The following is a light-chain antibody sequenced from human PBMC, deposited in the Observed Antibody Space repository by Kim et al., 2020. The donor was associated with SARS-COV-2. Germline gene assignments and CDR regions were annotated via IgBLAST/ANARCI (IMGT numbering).Light chain of an antibody. J-gene: IGKJ2*01. CDR2: DAS. CDR3: QQRSNSYT. V-gene: IGKV3-11*01. CDR1: QSVSSY. Sequence: LSWSPGERATLSCGASQSVSSYLAWYQQKPGQAPRLLIYDASNRATGIPARFSGSGSGTDFTLTISSLEPEDFAVYYCQQRSNSYTFGQGTKLEIK.